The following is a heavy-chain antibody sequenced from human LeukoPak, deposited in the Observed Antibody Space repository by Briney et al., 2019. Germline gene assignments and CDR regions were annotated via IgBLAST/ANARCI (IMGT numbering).Heavy chain of an antibody. D-gene: IGHD3-10*01. Sequence: SETLSLTCAVYGGSFSGYYWSWIRQPPGKGLEWIGEINHSGSTNYNPSLKSRVTISVDTSKNQFSLKLSSVTAADTAVYYCARGRRSGYGSGSYYKYYFDYWGQGTLVTVSS. J-gene: IGHJ4*02. CDR3: ARGRRSGYGSGSYYKYYFDY. V-gene: IGHV4-34*01. CDR1: GGSFSGYY. CDR2: INHSGST.